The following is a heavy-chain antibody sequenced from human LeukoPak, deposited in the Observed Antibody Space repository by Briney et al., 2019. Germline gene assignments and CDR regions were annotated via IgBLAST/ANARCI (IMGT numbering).Heavy chain of an antibody. D-gene: IGHD4-17*01. J-gene: IGHJ4*02. CDR3: AKDVYGDYGGLDY. CDR2: IRGSDGST. CDR1: GFPFSTYA. V-gene: IGHV3-23*01. Sequence: GGSLRLSCAASGFPFSTYAMSWVRQAPGKGLEWVSSIRGSDGSTYYADSVKGRFAISRDNSKNTLYLQMNSLRAEDAAVYYCAKDVYGDYGGLDYWGQGTLVAVSS.